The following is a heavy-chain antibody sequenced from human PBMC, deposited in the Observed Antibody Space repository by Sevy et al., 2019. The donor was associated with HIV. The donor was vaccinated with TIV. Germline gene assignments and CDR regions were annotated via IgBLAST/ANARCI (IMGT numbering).Heavy chain of an antibody. CDR3: ARSNWVTATNGFSTSYYFDY. Sequence: SETLSLTCTVSGDSFSSYFWAWIRQPAGKGLEWIGRINTSGSTNYKPSLKSRVTMSVDTSKSQFSLKVTSLTAADTAIYFCARSNWVTATNGFSTSYYFDYWGQGSLVTVSS. CDR2: INTSGST. D-gene: IGHD7-27*01. CDR1: GDSFSSYF. V-gene: IGHV4-4*07. J-gene: IGHJ4*02.